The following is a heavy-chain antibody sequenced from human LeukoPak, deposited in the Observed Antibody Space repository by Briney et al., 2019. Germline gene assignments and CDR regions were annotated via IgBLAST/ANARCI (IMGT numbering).Heavy chain of an antibody. CDR2: IYYSGST. CDR3: ARNKDIWFDP. J-gene: IGHJ5*02. V-gene: IGHV4-39*07. Sequence: SETLSLTCTVSGGSISSSSYYWGWIRQPPGKGLEWIGSIYYSGSTYYNPSLKSRVTISVDTSKNQFSLQLNSVTAADTAVYYCARNKDIWFDPWGQGTLVTVSS. D-gene: IGHD1/OR15-1a*01. CDR1: GGSISSSSYY.